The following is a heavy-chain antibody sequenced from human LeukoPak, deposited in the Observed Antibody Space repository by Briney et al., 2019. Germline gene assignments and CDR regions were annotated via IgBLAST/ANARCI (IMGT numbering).Heavy chain of an antibody. CDR2: IFPSGGEI. Sequence: GGSLRLSCAASGFTFSTFAMIWVRQPPGKGLEWVSSIFPSGGEIHYADSVRGRFTISRDNSKSTLSLQMNSLRVEDTAVYYCARGVVAAPQTFDYWGQGTLVTVSS. J-gene: IGHJ4*02. D-gene: IGHD2-15*01. CDR3: ARGVVAAPQTFDY. CDR1: GFTFSTFA. V-gene: IGHV3-23*01.